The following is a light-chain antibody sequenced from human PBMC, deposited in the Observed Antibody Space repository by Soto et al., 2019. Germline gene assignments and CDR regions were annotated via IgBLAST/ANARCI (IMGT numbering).Light chain of an antibody. J-gene: IGKJ5*01. CDR2: DTS. V-gene: IGKV3-20*01. CDR3: QQYGSTERI. Sequence: IGLTHSPGTLSLSPGERATLSCRASQCLXNSFIAWYQQKPGQAPSLLXDDTSSRASGSPDRLSGSGSATDFTLTISRLEPEYFAVFFFQQYGSTERIFGQGTRLEIK. CDR1: QCLXNSF.